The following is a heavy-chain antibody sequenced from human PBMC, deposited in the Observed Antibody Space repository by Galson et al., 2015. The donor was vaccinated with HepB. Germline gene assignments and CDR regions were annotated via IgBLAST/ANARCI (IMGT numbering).Heavy chain of an antibody. Sequence: SLRLSCAASGFTFSSYSMNWVRQAPGKGLEWVSYISSSSSTIYYADSVKGRFTISRDNAKNSLYLQMNSLRDEDTAVYYCARDLPPSYYDSSGYLVYWGQGTLVTVSS. V-gene: IGHV3-48*02. J-gene: IGHJ4*02. CDR1: GFTFSSYS. CDR2: ISSSSSTI. D-gene: IGHD3-22*01. CDR3: ARDLPPSYYDSSGYLVY.